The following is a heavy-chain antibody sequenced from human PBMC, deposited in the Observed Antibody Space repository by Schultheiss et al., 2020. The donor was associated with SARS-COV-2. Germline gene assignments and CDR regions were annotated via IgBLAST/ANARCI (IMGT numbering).Heavy chain of an antibody. CDR1: GYTFTDYY. D-gene: IGHD5-18*01. Sequence: ASVKVSCKASGYTFTDYYIHWVRQVPGQGLEWMGWINPNSGVTNYAQNFQGRVTMTRDTSISTGYMELSRLRSDDTAVYYCARAIGWAMVRGAFDIWGQGTMVTVSS. J-gene: IGHJ3*02. CDR2: INPNSGVT. CDR3: ARAIGWAMVRGAFDI. V-gene: IGHV1-2*02.